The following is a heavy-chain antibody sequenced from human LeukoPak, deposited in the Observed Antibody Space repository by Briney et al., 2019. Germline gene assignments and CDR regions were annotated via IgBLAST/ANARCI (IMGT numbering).Heavy chain of an antibody. CDR2: INPNSGGT. D-gene: IGHD3-3*01. CDR1: GYTFTGYY. V-gene: IGHV1-2*02. Sequence: GASVTVSCTASGYTFTGYYMHWVRQAPGQGLEWMGWINPNSGGTNYAQKFQGRVTMTRDTSISTAYMELSRLRSDDTAVYYCARLESTKYYDCWSGYERGLTDYWGQGTLVTVSS. CDR3: ARLESTKYYDCWSGYERGLTDY. J-gene: IGHJ4*02.